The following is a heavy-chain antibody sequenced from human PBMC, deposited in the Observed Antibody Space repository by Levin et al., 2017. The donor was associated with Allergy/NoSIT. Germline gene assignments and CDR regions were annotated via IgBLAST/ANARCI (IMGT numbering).Heavy chain of an antibody. CDR2: ISGSGGST. J-gene: IGHJ4*02. V-gene: IGHV3-23*01. CDR1: GFTFSSYA. D-gene: IGHD6-19*01. Sequence: GESLKISCAASGFTFSSYAMSWVRQAPGKGLEWVSAISGSGGSTYYADSVKGRFTISRDNSKNTLSLQMNSLRAEDTAVYYCAKGTQWLVLCLDYWGQGTLVTVSS. CDR3: AKGTQWLVLCLDY.